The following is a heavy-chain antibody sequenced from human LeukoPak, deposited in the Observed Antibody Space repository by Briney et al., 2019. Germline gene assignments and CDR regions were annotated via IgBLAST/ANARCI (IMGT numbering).Heavy chain of an antibody. J-gene: IGHJ4*02. CDR1: GFNFNDYA. CDR3: ARGTIY. CDR2: INGGGGRT. Sequence: GGSLRLSCATSGFNFNDYAMHRVRQAPGKGLEWVSLINGGGGRTYYADSVKGRFTISRDNSKNSLYLQMNSLRTEDTAFYYCARGTIYWGQGTLVTVSS. V-gene: IGHV3-43*02.